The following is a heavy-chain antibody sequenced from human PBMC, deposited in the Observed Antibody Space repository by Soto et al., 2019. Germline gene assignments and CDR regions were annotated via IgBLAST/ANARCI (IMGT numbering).Heavy chain of an antibody. J-gene: IGHJ6*02. Sequence: SVKVSCKASGGTYSSYAISWVRQAPGQGLEWMGGIIPIFGTANYAQKFQGRVTITADESTSTAYMELSSLRSEDTAVYYCAGGVITGRREVYYYYGMDVWGQGTTVTVSS. CDR2: IIPIFGTA. CDR1: GGTYSSYA. D-gene: IGHD3-16*01. V-gene: IGHV1-69*13. CDR3: AGGVITGRREVYYYYGMDV.